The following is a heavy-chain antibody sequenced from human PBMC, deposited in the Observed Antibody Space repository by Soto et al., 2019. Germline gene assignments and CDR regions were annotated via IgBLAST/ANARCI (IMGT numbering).Heavy chain of an antibody. CDR1: GFTFSSYW. CDR2: INSDGSST. CDR3: ARDNVVVPAAISSPIGGYYYYMDV. J-gene: IGHJ6*03. V-gene: IGHV3-74*01. D-gene: IGHD2-2*02. Sequence: GGSLRLSCAASGFTFSSYWMHWVRQAPGKGLVWVSRINSDGSSTSYADSVKGRFTISRDNAKNTLYLQMNSLRAEDTAVYYCARDNVVVPAAISSPIGGYYYYMDVWGKGTTVTVSS.